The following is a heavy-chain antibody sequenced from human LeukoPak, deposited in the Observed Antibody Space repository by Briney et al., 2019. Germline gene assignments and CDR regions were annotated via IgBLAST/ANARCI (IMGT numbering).Heavy chain of an antibody. CDR1: GFTFSSYA. J-gene: IGHJ3*02. CDR3: ARERVTTHTEILDI. CDR2: ISYDGSNK. D-gene: IGHD4-17*01. V-gene: IGHV3-30-3*01. Sequence: GRSLRLSCAASGFTFSSYAMHWVRQAPGKGLEWVAVISYDGSNKYYADSVKGRFTISRDNSKNTLYLQMNSLRAEDTAVYYCARERVTTHTEILDIWGQGTMVTVSS.